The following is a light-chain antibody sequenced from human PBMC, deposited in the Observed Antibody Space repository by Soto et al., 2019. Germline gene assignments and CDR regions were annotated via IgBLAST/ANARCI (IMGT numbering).Light chain of an antibody. V-gene: IGLV2-14*01. CDR2: DVS. CDR3: ISYTSSSTLG. J-gene: IGLJ2*01. CDR1: SSDVGGYNY. Sequence: QSALTQPASVSGSPGQSITISCTGTSSDVGGYNYVSWYQQHPGKAPKLMIYDVSNRPSGVSNRFSGSKSGNTASLTISGLQAEDEADYYCISYTSSSTLGLGGGTKLTVL.